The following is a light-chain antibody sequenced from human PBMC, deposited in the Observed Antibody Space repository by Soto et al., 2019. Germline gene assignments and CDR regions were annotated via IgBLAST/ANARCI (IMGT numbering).Light chain of an antibody. CDR2: GAS. Sequence: EIVLTQSPGTLSLSPGERATLSCRASQNVLNNYLSWYQQKPGQAPRLLIYGASSRATGIPDRFSGSGSGTDFTLTISRLEPEDFAVYYCQQYGSSPPLTFGGGTKVEIK. CDR1: QNVLNNY. CDR3: QQYGSSPPLT. J-gene: IGKJ4*01. V-gene: IGKV3-20*01.